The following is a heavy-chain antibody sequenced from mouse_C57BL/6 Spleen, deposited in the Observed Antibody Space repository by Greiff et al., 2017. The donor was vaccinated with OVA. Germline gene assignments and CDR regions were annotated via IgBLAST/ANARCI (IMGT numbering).Heavy chain of an antibody. CDR1: GFSLSTFGMG. Sequence: QVTLKVSGPGILQPSQTLSLTCSFSGFSLSTFGMGVGWIRQPSGKGLEWLAHIWWDDDKYYNPALKSRLTISKDTSKNQVFLKIANVDTADTATYYCARMTDYDYDGEYAMDYWGQGTSVTVSS. D-gene: IGHD2-4*01. J-gene: IGHJ4*01. V-gene: IGHV8-8*01. CDR3: ARMTDYDYDGEYAMDY. CDR2: IWWDDDK.